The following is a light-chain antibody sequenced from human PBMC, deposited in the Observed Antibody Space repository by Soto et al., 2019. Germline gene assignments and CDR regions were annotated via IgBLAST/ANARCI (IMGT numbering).Light chain of an antibody. CDR1: SNDVGYYNY. Sequence: QSVLSQPASVSGSPGQSITISCTGTSNDVGYYNYVSWYQQHPGQAPKLMISEVTTRPSGVSDRFSGSKSGNMASLTISRLQAEDEAHYYCSSYTTAYTQVFGGGTKVTVL. V-gene: IGLV2-14*01. CDR3: SSYTTAYTQV. CDR2: EVT. J-gene: IGLJ3*02.